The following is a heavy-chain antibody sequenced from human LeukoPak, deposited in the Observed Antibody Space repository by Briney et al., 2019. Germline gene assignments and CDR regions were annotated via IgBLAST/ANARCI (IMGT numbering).Heavy chain of an antibody. D-gene: IGHD3-22*01. CDR2: IYYSGST. J-gene: IGHJ2*01. Sequence: SETLSLTCTVSGGSISSSSYYWGWIRQPPGKGLEWIGSIYYSGSTYYNPSLKSRVTISVDTSKNQFSLKLSSVTAADTAVYYCARGLHYYDSRMPPSSFDLWGRGTLVTVSS. CDR1: GGSISSSSYY. V-gene: IGHV4-39*01. CDR3: ARGLHYYDSRMPPSSFDL.